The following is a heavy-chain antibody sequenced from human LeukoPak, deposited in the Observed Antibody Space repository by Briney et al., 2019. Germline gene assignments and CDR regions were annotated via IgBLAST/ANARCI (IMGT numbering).Heavy chain of an antibody. Sequence: PGGSLRLSCAASGFTFSSYSMSWVRQAPGKGLEWVANIKQDGSEKYYVDSVKGRFTISRDNAKNSLYLQMNSLRAEDTAVYYCAREASILDYWGQGTLVTVSS. V-gene: IGHV3-7*01. CDR2: IKQDGSEK. CDR3: AREASILDY. CDR1: GFTFSSYS. J-gene: IGHJ4*02.